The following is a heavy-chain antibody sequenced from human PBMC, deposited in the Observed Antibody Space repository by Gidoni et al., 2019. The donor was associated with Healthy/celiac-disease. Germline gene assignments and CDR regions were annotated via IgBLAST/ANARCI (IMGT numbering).Heavy chain of an antibody. CDR1: GYTFTAYY. Sequence: QVQLVQSGAEVKKPGASVKVSCKASGYTFTAYYMHWARQAPGQGLEWMGWLNPNSGGTHYAQKFQGRVTMTRDTSISTAYMELSRLRSDDTAVYYCARGGRLVATIDGDFDYWGQGTLVTVSS. D-gene: IGHD5-12*01. V-gene: IGHV1-2*02. CDR2: LNPNSGGT. CDR3: ARGGRLVATIDGDFDY. J-gene: IGHJ4*02.